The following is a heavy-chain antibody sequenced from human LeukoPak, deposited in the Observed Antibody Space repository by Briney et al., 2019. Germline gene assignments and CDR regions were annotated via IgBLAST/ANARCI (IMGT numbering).Heavy chain of an antibody. D-gene: IGHD3-10*01. J-gene: IGHJ6*03. CDR3: ARQEFYYYYMDV. CDR2: ISGSSSYI. Sequence: PGGSLRLSCAASGFTFSSYEMNWVRQAPGKGLEWVSSISGSSSYIYYADSMKGRFTISRDNAKNSLYLQMNSLRAEDTAVYYCARQEFYYYYMDVWGKGTTVTVSS. CDR1: GFTFSSYE. V-gene: IGHV3-21*01.